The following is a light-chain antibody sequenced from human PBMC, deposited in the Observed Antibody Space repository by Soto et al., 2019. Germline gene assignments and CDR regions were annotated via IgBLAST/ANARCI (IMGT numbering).Light chain of an antibody. V-gene: IGKV1-27*01. J-gene: IGKJ1*01. CDR1: QVISNY. CDR2: AAS. Sequence: DIQMTQSPSSLSASVGDRVTITCRASQVISNYLAWYQQKPGKVPKLLIYAASTLQSGVPSRFSGSGSGTDFTLNITSLRPEDVASYYCQKYDNAPRTFGQGTKVEIK. CDR3: QKYDNAPRT.